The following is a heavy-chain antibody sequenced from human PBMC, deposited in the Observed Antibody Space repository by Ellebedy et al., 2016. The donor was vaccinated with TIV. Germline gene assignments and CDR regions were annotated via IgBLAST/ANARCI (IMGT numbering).Heavy chain of an antibody. CDR3: ARTGYNFGLFDY. V-gene: IGHV1-46*01. J-gene: IGHJ4*02. CDR1: GYDFTSHY. D-gene: IGHD5-18*01. Sequence: AASVKVSCKASGYDFTSHYMNWVRQAPGRRFEYMGIVNPVDGITTYAREFQGRVTMTRDASTNTVYIELSSLMSENTAMYYCARTGYNFGLFDYWGQGTLVTVSS. CDR2: VNPVDGIT.